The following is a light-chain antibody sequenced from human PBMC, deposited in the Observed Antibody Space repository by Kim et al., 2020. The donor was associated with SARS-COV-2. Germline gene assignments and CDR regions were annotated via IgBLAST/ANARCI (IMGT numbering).Light chain of an antibody. CDR3: QQYNSYPT. Sequence: IQMTQSPSTLSASVGDRVTITCRASQSISSWLAWYQQKSGKAPKLLIYKASSLESGVPSRFSGSGSGTEFTLTISSLQPDDFATYYCQQYNSYPTFGQGTKVEIK. V-gene: IGKV1-5*03. CDR1: QSISSW. CDR2: KAS. J-gene: IGKJ1*01.